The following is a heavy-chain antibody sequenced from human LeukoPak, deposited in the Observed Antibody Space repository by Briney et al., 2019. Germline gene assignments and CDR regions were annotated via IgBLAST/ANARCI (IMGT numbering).Heavy chain of an antibody. CDR1: GFTFSNFG. D-gene: IGHD2-2*01. CDR3: AKDPLRYCSSTSCSYYFDY. V-gene: IGHV3-30*02. CDR2: IRYDGSNE. J-gene: IGHJ4*02. Sequence: GGSLRLSCAASGFTFSNFGMHWVRQAPGKGLEWVAFIRYDGSNEYYADSVKGRFTISRDNSKNTLYLQMNSLRAEDTAVYYCAKDPLRYCSSTSCSYYFDYWGQGTLVTVSS.